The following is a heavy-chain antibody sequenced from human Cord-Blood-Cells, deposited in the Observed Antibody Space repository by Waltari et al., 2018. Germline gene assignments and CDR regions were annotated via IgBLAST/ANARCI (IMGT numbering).Heavy chain of an antibody. V-gene: IGHV1-2*02. Sequence: QVQLVQSGAEVKKRGASVTVSCKASGYTFTGYYLHWVRQAPGQGLEWMGRINPNSDCTNYAQKFQGRVTMTKETSISTAYMELNRLGSDDTAVYYCARKGRAYSYFDLWGRGTLVTVSS. J-gene: IGHJ2*01. CDR2: INPNSDCT. CDR3: ARKGRAYSYFDL. CDR1: GYTFTGYY.